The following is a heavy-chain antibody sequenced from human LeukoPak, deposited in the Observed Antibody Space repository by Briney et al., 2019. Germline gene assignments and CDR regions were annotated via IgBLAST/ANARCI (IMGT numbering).Heavy chain of an antibody. V-gene: IGHV4-4*07. Sequence: SETLSLTCAVSRGSISTSYWSWIRQPAGKRLEWIGRIYASGSSNYNPSLKSRVTISVDTSKNQFSLTLSSVTAADTALYFCARGLINPDSSGYSYYFDYWGQGTLVTVSS. CDR2: IYASGSS. D-gene: IGHD3-22*01. CDR3: ARGLINPDSSGYSYYFDY. J-gene: IGHJ4*02. CDR1: RGSISTSY.